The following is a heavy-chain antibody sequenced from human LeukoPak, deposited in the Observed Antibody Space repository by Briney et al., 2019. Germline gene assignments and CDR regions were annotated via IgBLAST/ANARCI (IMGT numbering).Heavy chain of an antibody. Sequence: ASVKVSCKASGYTFTSYDINWVRQATGQGLEWMGWMNPNSGSTGYAQKFQGRVTITRNTSISTAYMELSSLRSEDTAVYYCARGQRNYYGSGSYFGYYYYYMDVWGKGTTVTVSS. J-gene: IGHJ6*03. V-gene: IGHV1-8*03. CDR3: ARGQRNYYGSGSYFGYYYYYMDV. CDR2: MNPNSGST. CDR1: GYTFTSYD. D-gene: IGHD3-10*01.